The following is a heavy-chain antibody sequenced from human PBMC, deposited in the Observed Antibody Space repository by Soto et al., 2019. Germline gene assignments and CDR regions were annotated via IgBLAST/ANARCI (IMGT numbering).Heavy chain of an antibody. Sequence: GGSLRLSCVASGFTFSNYAMSWVRQAPGKGLEWVSSINYSGGFTKYADSVTGRFTISRDNSKNTLFLQMNSLRVEDTAVYYCASGYYGNNDYYYGMDVWGQGTTVTVSS. CDR1: GFTFSNYA. D-gene: IGHD3-3*01. CDR2: INYSGGFT. J-gene: IGHJ6*02. CDR3: ASGYYGNNDYYYGMDV. V-gene: IGHV3-23*01.